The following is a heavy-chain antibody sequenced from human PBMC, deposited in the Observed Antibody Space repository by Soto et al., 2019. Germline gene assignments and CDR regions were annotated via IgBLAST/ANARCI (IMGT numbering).Heavy chain of an antibody. CDR2: INPNSGGT. J-gene: IGHJ4*02. D-gene: IGHD1-26*01. CDR1: GYTFTGYY. Sequence: ASVKVSCKXSGYTFTGYYMHWVRQAPGQGLEWMGWINPNSGGTNYAQKFQGRVTMTRDTSISAAYMELSRLRSDDTAVYYCARVRSGSYHHFDYWGQGTLVTVSS. CDR3: ARVRSGSYHHFDY. V-gene: IGHV1-2*02.